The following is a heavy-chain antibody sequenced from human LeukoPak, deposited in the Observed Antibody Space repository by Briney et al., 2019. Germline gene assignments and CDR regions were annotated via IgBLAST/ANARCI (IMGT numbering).Heavy chain of an antibody. Sequence: GGSLRLSCAASGFTFSSYGMHWVRQAPGKGLEWVAFIRYDGSNKYYADSVKGRFTISRDNSKNTLYLQMNSLRAEDTAVYYCARDHHYYGSGSYPPNWGQGTLVTVSS. CDR1: GFTFSSYG. J-gene: IGHJ4*02. D-gene: IGHD3-10*01. V-gene: IGHV3-30*02. CDR2: IRYDGSNK. CDR3: ARDHHYYGSGSYPPN.